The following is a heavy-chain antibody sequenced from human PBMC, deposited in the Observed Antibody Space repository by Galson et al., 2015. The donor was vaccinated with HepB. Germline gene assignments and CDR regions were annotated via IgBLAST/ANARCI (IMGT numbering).Heavy chain of an antibody. CDR3: AKDSRGWENSFAP. CDR2: ISGDGSIT. CDR1: GFNFATYA. J-gene: IGHJ5*02. Sequence: SLRLSCAGSGFNFATYAMTWVRQAPGKGLAWVSVISGDGSITYYADSVRGRFTISRDNSKNTLYLQMNSLRVGDTAQYYCAKDSRGWENSFAPWGQGTLFTVSS. V-gene: IGHV3-23*01. D-gene: IGHD1-26*01.